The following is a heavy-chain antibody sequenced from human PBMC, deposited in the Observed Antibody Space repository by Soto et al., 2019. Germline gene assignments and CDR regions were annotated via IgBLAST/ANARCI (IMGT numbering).Heavy chain of an antibody. CDR1: GGTFSIYA. CDR3: AREALGGSNYYYGMDV. J-gene: IGHJ6*02. V-gene: IGHV1-69*06. CDR2: IIPIFGTA. D-gene: IGHD3-16*01. Sequence: SSVKGSCTTSGGTFSIYAISWVRQAPGQGLEWMGGIIPIFGTANYAQKFQGRVTITADKSTSTAYMELSSLRSEDTAVYYCAREALGGSNYYYGMDVWGQGTTVTVSS.